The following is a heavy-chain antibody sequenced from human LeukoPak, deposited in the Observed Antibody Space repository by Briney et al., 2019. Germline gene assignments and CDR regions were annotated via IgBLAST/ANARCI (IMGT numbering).Heavy chain of an antibody. CDR1: GVTFSSYA. CDR2: MSYDGSNK. D-gene: IGHD1-26*01. V-gene: IGHV3-30-3*01. J-gene: IGHJ4*02. Sequence: GGSLRLSCAASGVTFSSYAMHWVRQAPGKGLEWVAVMSYDGSNKFYAVSVKGRFTISRDNSKNTLYLQMNSLRAEDTAVYFCARDSTDGVIPRELHPPFDYWGQGTLVTVSS. CDR3: ARDSTDGVIPRELHPPFDY.